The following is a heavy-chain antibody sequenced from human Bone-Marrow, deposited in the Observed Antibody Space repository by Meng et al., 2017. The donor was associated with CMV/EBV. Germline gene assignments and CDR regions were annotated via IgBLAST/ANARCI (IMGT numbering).Heavy chain of an antibody. Sequence: GESLKISCAASGFTFSSYAMSWVRQAPGKELEWVSAISGSGGSTYYADSVKGRFTISRDNSKNTLYLQMNSLRAEDTAVYYCAKDPSGYDFWSGYQKSYGMDVWGQGTTVTGSS. D-gene: IGHD3-3*01. CDR2: ISGSGGST. CDR1: GFTFSSYA. CDR3: AKDPSGYDFWSGYQKSYGMDV. V-gene: IGHV3-23*01. J-gene: IGHJ6*01.